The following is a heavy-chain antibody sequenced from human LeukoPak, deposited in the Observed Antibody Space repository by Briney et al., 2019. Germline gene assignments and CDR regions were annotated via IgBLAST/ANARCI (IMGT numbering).Heavy chain of an antibody. J-gene: IGHJ4*02. Sequence: ASVKVSCKASGYTFTNYGFTWVRQAPGQGLEWMGWISGDNGHTNYAQNFQGSVTMTTETSMSTANMELRSLRSDDKAVYYCARAGYSSGGSWYPGAFDYWGQGTLVTVSS. CDR2: ISGDNGHT. D-gene: IGHD2-15*01. CDR3: ARAGYSSGGSWYPGAFDY. V-gene: IGHV1-18*01. CDR1: GYTFTNYG.